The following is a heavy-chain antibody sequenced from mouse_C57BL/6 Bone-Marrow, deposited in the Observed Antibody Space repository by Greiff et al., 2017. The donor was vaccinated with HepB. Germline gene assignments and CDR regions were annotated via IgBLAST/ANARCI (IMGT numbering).Heavy chain of an antibody. J-gene: IGHJ2*01. CDR2: IDPSDSYT. D-gene: IGHD1-1*01. Sequence: QVHVKQPGAELVMPGASVKLSCKASGYTFTSYWMHWVQQRPGQGLEWIGEIDPSDSYTNYNQKFKGKSTLTVDKSSSTAYMQLSSLTSEDSAVYYCARSITTVVATSFDYWGQGTTLTVSS. CDR1: GYTFTSYW. CDR3: ARSITTVVATSFDY. V-gene: IGHV1-69*01.